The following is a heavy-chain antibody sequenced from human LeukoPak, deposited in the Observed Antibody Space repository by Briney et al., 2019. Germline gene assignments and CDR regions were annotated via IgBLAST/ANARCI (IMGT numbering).Heavy chain of an antibody. J-gene: IGHJ4*02. CDR1: KFTFSSYW. V-gene: IGHV3-7*04. CDR3: ARGTYYYEF. Sequence: GGSLRLSCAASKFTFSSYWMSWVRQAPAKGLEWVAYMNQLGNEKNYVDSVKGRFTISRDNAKNSLYLQMNSLRAEDTAVYYCARGTYYYEFWGQGTLVTVSS. D-gene: IGHD3-16*01. CDR2: MNQLGNEK.